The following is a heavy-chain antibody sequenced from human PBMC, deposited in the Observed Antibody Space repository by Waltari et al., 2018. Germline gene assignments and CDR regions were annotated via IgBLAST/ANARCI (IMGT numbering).Heavy chain of an antibody. J-gene: IGHJ4*02. V-gene: IGHV4-61*02. CDR2: IYTSGST. D-gene: IGHD4-4*01. Sequence: QVQLQESGPGLVKPSQTLSLTCTVSGGSISSGSYYLTWLRQPAGKGLEWIGRIYTSGSTNYNPSLKSRVTISVDTSKNQFSLKLSSVTAADTAVYYCARGGLQYYFDYWGQGTLVTVSS. CDR1: GGSISSGSYY. CDR3: ARGGLQYYFDY.